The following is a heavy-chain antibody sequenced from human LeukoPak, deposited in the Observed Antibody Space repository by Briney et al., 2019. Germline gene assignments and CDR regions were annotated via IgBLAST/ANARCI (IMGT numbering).Heavy chain of an antibody. D-gene: IGHD6-13*01. V-gene: IGHV3-21*01. CDR3: ARDLAAADHYYYSMDV. CDR2: ISGGRDYI. J-gene: IGHJ6*03. CDR1: GFTFSNYW. Sequence: GGSLRLSCAASGFTFSNYWMSWVRQAPGKGLEWVSSISGGRDYIYYAVSVKGRFTISRDNAKNSLYLQMNSLRVEDTAVYYCARDLAAADHYYYSMDVWGKGTTVTVSS.